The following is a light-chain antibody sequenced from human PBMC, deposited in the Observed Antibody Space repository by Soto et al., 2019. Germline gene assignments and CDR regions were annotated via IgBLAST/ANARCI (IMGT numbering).Light chain of an antibody. CDR1: SSDVGAYDF. Sequence: QSALTQPRSVSGSPGQSVTISCTGTSSDVGAYDFVSWYQQHPGKAPKVMIYEGSKRPSGVSNRFSGSKSGNTASLTISGLQAEDEADYYCCSYAGSSTLVVFGGGTKLTVL. J-gene: IGLJ2*01. CDR3: CSYAGSSTLVV. V-gene: IGLV2-23*03. CDR2: EGS.